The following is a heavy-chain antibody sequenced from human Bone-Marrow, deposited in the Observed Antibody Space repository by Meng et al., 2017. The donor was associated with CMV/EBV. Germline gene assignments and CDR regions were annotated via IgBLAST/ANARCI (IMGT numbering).Heavy chain of an antibody. CDR3: ARDQGSSSATYGMDV. J-gene: IGHJ6*02. V-gene: IGHV3-33*01. Sequence: GESLKISCAASGFTFSNSGMNWLRQSPGKGLEWVAIISSDGNNQHYADSVKGRFAISRDNSKNTLYLQMNSLRAEDTAVYYCARDQGSSSATYGMDVWGQGTTVTVSS. CDR2: ISSDGNNQ. CDR1: GFTFSNSG. D-gene: IGHD6-6*01.